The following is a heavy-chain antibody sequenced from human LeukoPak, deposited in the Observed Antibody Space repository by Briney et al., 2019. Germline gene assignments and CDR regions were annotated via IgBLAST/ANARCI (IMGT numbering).Heavy chain of an antibody. D-gene: IGHD6-6*01. V-gene: IGHV3-30*03. CDR3: ARAHLSSASTDYMTV. J-gene: IGHJ6*03. CDR1: GLTFNSYG. Sequence: GGSLRLSCAASGLTFNSYGMHWVRQIPGKGLEWVSIISYDGTNKYYADSVKGRFTISRDSSKNTLYLQMNSLRPEDTAVYYCARAHLSSASTDYMTVWGKGTTVTVSS. CDR2: ISYDGTNK.